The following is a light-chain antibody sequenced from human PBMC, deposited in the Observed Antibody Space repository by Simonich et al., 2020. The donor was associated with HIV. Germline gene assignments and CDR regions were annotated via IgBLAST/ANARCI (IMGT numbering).Light chain of an antibody. CDR3: QQSYITLPYT. CDR2: AAS. J-gene: IGKJ2*01. Sequence: DIQMTQSPSTLSASVGDRVNITCRESLRIRRWLAWYQHKPGKAPKLLLYAASSLQGGVPARFSGSGSGTDFTLTISSLQPEDFATYYCQQSYITLPYTFGQGTKLEIK. V-gene: IGKV1-39*01. CDR1: LRIRRW.